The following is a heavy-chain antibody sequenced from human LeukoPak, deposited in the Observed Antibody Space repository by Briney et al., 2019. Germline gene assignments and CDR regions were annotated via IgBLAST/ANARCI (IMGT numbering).Heavy chain of an antibody. D-gene: IGHD2-2*01. Sequence: SETLSLTCSVSGDSMSSGGYLWTWMRQHPGKGLEWIGYIFYNGGSYYSPSLQSRHTISVDTSQKQFSLKMSSVTAADTAVYYCVRLTCSGSSCSGGGAFDVWGQGTVVTVSS. CDR3: VRLTCSGSSCSGGGAFDV. CDR2: IFYNGGS. V-gene: IGHV4-31*03. J-gene: IGHJ3*01. CDR1: GDSMSSGGYL.